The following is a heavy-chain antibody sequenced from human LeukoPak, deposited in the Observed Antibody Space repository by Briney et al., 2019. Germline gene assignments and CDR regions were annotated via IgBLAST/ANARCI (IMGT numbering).Heavy chain of an antibody. J-gene: IGHJ6*03. CDR2: IYSGGST. Sequence: PGGSLRLSCAASGFTVSSNYMSWVRQAPGKGLEWVSVIYSGGSTYYADSVKGRFTISRDNSKNTLYLQMSSLRSEDTAVYYCARGSRWINYYYMDVWGKGTTVTVSS. CDR3: ARGSRWINYYYMDV. CDR1: GFTVSSNY. D-gene: IGHD4-23*01. V-gene: IGHV3-53*05.